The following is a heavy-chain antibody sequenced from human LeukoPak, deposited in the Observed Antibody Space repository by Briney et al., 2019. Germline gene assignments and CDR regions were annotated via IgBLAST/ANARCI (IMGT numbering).Heavy chain of an antibody. CDR2: ISYDGYDK. V-gene: IGHV3-30*03. Sequence: GGSLRLSCAASGFAFSHYGVHWVRQAPGKGLEWVTLISYDGYDKSYADSVRGRFTISRDNSRNTLYLQMDSLRSEDTAVYYCARDFFPIVDSTWYEIGYWGQGTLVTVSS. CDR3: ARDFFPIVDSTWYEIGY. CDR1: GFAFSHYG. J-gene: IGHJ4*02. D-gene: IGHD2-21*01.